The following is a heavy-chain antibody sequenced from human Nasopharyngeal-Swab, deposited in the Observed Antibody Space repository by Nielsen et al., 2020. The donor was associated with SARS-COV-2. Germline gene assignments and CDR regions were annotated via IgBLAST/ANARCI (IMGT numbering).Heavy chain of an antibody. CDR3: ARDLYYYDSRGASDI. CDR1: GFTFSSHS. Sequence: GESLKISCAASGFTFSSHSMNWVRQAPGKGLEWVSSISSSSTYIYYADSVKGRFTISRDNAKNSLYLQMNSLRVEDTAVYYCARDLYYYDSRGASDIWGQGTMVTVSS. V-gene: IGHV3-21*01. CDR2: ISSSSTYI. D-gene: IGHD3-22*01. J-gene: IGHJ3*02.